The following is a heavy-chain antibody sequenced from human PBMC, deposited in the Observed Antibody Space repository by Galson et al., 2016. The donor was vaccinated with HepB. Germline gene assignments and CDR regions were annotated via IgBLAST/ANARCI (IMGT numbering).Heavy chain of an antibody. J-gene: IGHJ4*02. Sequence: SLRLSCAASGFTFSRYWMHWIRQAPGKGLVWVSRVNSDGGSTAYAGSVKGRFSITRDNIKNMSYLEMNSLRAEDSAVYYCAGSIGATAPFDYWGQGTLLTVSS. V-gene: IGHV3-74*01. CDR1: GFTFSRYW. CDR3: AGSIGATAPFDY. CDR2: VNSDGGST. D-gene: IGHD6-25*01.